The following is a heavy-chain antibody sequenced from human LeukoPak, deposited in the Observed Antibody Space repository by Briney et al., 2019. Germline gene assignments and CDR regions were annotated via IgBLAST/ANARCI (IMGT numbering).Heavy chain of an antibody. Sequence: GGSLRLSCTASGFMFRDHAMSWFRQAPGKGLEWVGFIRTRAYSETTEHAVSVKGRFSISRDDSNDIAYLQMNSLKTEDTAVCYCSRNSGTLTGWPFDIWGQGTMVTVSS. CDR3: SRNSGTLTGWPFDI. CDR2: IRTRAYSETT. D-gene: IGHD5-12*01. J-gene: IGHJ3*02. CDR1: GFMFRDHA. V-gene: IGHV3-49*03.